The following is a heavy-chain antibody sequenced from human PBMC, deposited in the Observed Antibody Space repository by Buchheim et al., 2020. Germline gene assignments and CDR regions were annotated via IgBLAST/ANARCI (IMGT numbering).Heavy chain of an antibody. J-gene: IGHJ6*02. CDR2: ISYDGSNK. D-gene: IGHD1-26*01. Sequence: QVQLVESGGGVVQPGRSLRLSCAASGFTFSSYGMHWVRQAPGKGLEWVAVISYDGSNKYYADSVKGRFTISRDNSKNKLYLQMNSLRAEDTAVYYCAKDQGAGYYYYYGMDVWGQGTT. CDR1: GFTFSSYG. CDR3: AKDQGAGYYYYYGMDV. V-gene: IGHV3-30*18.